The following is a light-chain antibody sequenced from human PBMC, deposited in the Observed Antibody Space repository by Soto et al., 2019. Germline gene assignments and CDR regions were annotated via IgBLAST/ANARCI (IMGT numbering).Light chain of an antibody. CDR1: QSISGN. CDR2: GAS. CDR3: QQFSSYPLT. J-gene: IGKJ4*01. V-gene: IGKV3-20*01. Sequence: EVVMTQSPATLSVSPGERATLSCRASQSISGNLAWYQQKPGQAPRLLIYGASSRATGIPDRFSGSGSGTDFTLTISRLEPEDFAVYYCQQFSSYPLTFGGGTKVDIK.